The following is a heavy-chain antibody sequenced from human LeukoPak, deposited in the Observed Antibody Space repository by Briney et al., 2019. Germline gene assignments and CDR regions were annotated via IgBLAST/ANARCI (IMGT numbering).Heavy chain of an antibody. CDR1: GYTFTDYY. J-gene: IGHJ4*02. Sequence: ASVKVSCEASGYTFTDYYMHWVRQAPGQGFEWMGWINPNDGDTNYAQKFQGRVTMTRDTSVSTAHMEVSRLRSDDTAVYYCARANFLYCSSSTCLFDYWGQGTLVTVSS. D-gene: IGHD2-2*01. V-gene: IGHV1-2*02. CDR3: ARANFLYCSSSTCLFDY. CDR2: INPNDGDT.